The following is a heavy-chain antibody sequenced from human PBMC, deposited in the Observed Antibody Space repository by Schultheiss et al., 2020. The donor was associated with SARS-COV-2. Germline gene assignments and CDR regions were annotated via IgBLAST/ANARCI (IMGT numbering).Heavy chain of an antibody. V-gene: IGHV3-30*01. CDR1: GFTFSTYN. Sequence: GGSLRLSCAASGFTFSTYNMHWVRQAPGKGLEWVAIISYDGDNNYYADSVKGRFTISRDKSKNTLNLQMNSLRTDDTAVYYCARQGVACSFDIWGQGTMVTVSS. CDR2: ISYDGDNN. D-gene: IGHD3-3*01. J-gene: IGHJ3*02. CDR3: ARQGVACSFDI.